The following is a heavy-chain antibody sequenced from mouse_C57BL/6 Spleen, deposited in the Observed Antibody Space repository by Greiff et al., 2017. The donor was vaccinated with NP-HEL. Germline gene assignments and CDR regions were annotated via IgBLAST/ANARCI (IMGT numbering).Heavy chain of an antibody. Sequence: QVQLQQPGAELVKPGASVKLSCKASGYTFTSYWMHWVKQRPGQGLEWIGMIHPNSGSTNYNEKFKSKATLTVDKSSSTAYMQLSSLTSEDSAVYYCARSPYDYDGYYYAMDYWGKGTSVTVSS. CDR2: IHPNSGST. CDR1: GYTFTSYW. CDR3: ARSPYDYDGYYYAMDY. D-gene: IGHD2-4*01. V-gene: IGHV1-64*01. J-gene: IGHJ4*01.